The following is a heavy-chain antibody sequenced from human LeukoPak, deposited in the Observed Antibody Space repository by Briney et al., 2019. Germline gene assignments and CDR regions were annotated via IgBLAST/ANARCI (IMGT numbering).Heavy chain of an antibody. CDR1: GGSISSYY. J-gene: IGHJ6*03. CDR3: ARTSRANSRVYYYYYMDV. CDR2: TYYSGST. V-gene: IGHV4-59*12. Sequence: SETLSLTCTVSGGSISSYYWSWIRQPPGKGLEWIGHTYYSGSTNYNPSLKSRVTISVDTSKNQFSLKLSSATAADTAVYYCARTSRANSRVYYYYYMDVWGKGTTVTVSS. D-gene: IGHD6-13*01.